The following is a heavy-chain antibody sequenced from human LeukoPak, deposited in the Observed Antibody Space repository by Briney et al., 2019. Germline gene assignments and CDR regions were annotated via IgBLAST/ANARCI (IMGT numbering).Heavy chain of an antibody. J-gene: IGHJ4*02. CDR3: ARDLYSSAYSPFDY. D-gene: IGHD6-19*01. Sequence: SETLSLTCTVSDGSISSSSYYWGWIRQPPGKGLEWIGNIYYSGSTYYNPFLKSRVTISLDTSKNQFSLKLSSVTAADTAVYYCARDLYSSAYSPFDYWGQGTLVTVSS. CDR1: DGSISSSSYY. CDR2: IYYSGST. V-gene: IGHV4-39*07.